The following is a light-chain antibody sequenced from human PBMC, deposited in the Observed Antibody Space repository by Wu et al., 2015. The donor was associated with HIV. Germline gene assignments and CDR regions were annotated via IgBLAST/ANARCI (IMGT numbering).Light chain of an antibody. J-gene: IGKJ1*01. CDR2: QSS. V-gene: IGKV1-5*03. CDR1: DNVSGL. CDR3: QQYNMYPWT. Sequence: ASVGDKVTITCRARDNVSGLLAWYQQRPGQAPKLLIFQSSSLENGIPSRFSGSGSERQFTLTINGLQSDDFATYYCQQYNMYPWTFGQGTRIDIK.